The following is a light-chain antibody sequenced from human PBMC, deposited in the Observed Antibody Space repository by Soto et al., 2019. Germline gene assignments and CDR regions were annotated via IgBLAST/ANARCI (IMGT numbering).Light chain of an antibody. CDR2: DAS. Sequence: DIEMTQSPSTLSASVGYRLTTTCRASQTIRRWLAWYQQRPGKAPKVLIYDASTLESGVPARFSGSGSETEFTLTISSLQPEDSATYYCQHYNSDPWTFGQGTKVEIK. CDR1: QTIRRW. CDR3: QHYNSDPWT. V-gene: IGKV1-5*01. J-gene: IGKJ1*01.